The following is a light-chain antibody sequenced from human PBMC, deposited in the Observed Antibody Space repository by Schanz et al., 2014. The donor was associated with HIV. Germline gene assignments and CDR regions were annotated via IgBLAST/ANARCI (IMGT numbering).Light chain of an antibody. Sequence: EIVMTQSPATLSVSPGERATLSCRASQSVSSNLAWYQHKPGQAPRLLIYGASTRATGIPGRFSGSGSGTEFTFTINRVEPEDFAVYYCQQYDSSPQITFGQGTRLETK. V-gene: IGKV3-15*01. J-gene: IGKJ5*01. CDR1: QSVSSN. CDR3: QQYDSSPQIT. CDR2: GAS.